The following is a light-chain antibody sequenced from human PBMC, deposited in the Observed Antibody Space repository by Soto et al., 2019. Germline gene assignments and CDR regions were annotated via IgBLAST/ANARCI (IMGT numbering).Light chain of an antibody. CDR2: LGS. CDR3: MQPLQIPFT. J-gene: IGKJ2*01. CDR1: QSLLHSNGYNY. V-gene: IGKV2-28*01. Sequence: DIVVTQSPLSLPVTPGEPASISCRSIQSLLHSNGYNYLDWYLQKPGQSPQLLIYLGSNRASGVPDRISGSASVTDFTLKINRVEAEDGGVYYGMQPLQIPFTFGQGTKLEIK.